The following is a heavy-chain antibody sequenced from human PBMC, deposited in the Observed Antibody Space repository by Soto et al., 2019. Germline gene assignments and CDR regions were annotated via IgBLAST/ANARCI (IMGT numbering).Heavy chain of an antibody. CDR1: VSSITIGYY. V-gene: IGHV4-38-2*01. CDR2: IYQSGST. J-gene: IGHJ4*02. D-gene: IGHD3-3*01. CDR3: ARVGDYDIWSHSYKTYFLDY. Sequence: SEALSVTCAVSVSSITIGYYWGWIRQPPVKGLEWVGSIYQSGSTDYNPSLNSRITISVDKSKNQFSLKLSSVTAADTAMYYCARVGDYDIWSHSYKTYFLDYWGQGTMVTVSS.